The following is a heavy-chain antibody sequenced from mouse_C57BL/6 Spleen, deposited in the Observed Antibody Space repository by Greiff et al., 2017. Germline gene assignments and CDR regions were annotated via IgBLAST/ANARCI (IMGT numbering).Heavy chain of an antibody. CDR1: GFTFSDYY. CDR3: ARDNTLSGTWDYFDY. CDR2: INYDGSST. V-gene: IGHV5-16*01. J-gene: IGHJ2*01. Sequence: EVKLVESEGGLVQPGSSMKLSCTASGFTFSDYYMAWVRQVPEKGLEWVANINYDGSSTYYLDSLQSRFIISRDNAKNILYLQMSSLKSEDTATYYCARDNTLSGTWDYFDYWGQGTTLTVSS. D-gene: IGHD4-1*01.